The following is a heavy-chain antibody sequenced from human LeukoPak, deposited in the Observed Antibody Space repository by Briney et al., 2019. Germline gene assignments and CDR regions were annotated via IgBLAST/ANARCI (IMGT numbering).Heavy chain of an antibody. Sequence: PSQTLSLTCTVSGGSISSGGYSWSWIRQPPGKGLEWIGCMYHGGSTYYSPSLKSRVTISVDWSKNQFSLNPSSVTAADTAVYYCASTNDFGDYMGAWGQGTLVTVSS. CDR1: GGSISSGGYS. CDR2: MYHGGST. J-gene: IGHJ5*02. CDR3: ASTNDFGDYMGA. V-gene: IGHV4-30-2*01. D-gene: IGHD4-17*01.